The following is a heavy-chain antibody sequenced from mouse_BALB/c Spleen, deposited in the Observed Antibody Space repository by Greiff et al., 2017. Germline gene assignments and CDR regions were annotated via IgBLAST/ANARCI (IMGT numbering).Heavy chain of an antibody. CDR3: ARERGYYLDD. Sequence: VQLVESGPGLVAPSQSLSITCTVSGFSLTSYGVHWVRQPPGKGLEWLGVIWAGGSTNYNSALMSRLSISKDNSKSQVFLKMNSLQTDDTAMYYCARERGYYLDDWGQGTTLTVSS. CDR2: IWAGGST. CDR1: GFSLTSYG. V-gene: IGHV2-9*02. J-gene: IGHJ2*01.